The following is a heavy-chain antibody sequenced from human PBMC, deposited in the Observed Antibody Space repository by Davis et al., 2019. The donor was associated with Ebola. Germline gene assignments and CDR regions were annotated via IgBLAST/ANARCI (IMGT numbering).Heavy chain of an antibody. D-gene: IGHD3-10*01. CDR3: ATTYYYGSGRPYSWFDP. V-gene: IGHV1-69*05. Sequence: SVKVSCKASGGTFSSYAISWVRQAPGQGLEWMGGIIPIFGTANYAQKFQGRVTITRDTSASTAYMELSSLISEDTAVYYCATTYYYGSGRPYSWFDPWGQGTLVTVSS. J-gene: IGHJ5*02. CDR1: GGTFSSYA. CDR2: IIPIFGTA.